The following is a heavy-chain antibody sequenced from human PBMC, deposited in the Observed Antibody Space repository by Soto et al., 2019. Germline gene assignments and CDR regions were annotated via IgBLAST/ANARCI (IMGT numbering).Heavy chain of an antibody. CDR2: ISTDNGNT. D-gene: IGHD6-25*01. J-gene: IGHJ6*02. CDR1: GYTFTNSG. V-gene: IGHV1-18*01. Sequence: ASVKVSCKASGYTFTNSGISWVRQAPGQGLEWMGWISTDNGNTNYAQHLQGRVTITRDMSTSTAYMELSSLRSEDTAVYYCAALGVGYFFMDVGGQGTRVTVSS. CDR3: AALGVGYFFMDV.